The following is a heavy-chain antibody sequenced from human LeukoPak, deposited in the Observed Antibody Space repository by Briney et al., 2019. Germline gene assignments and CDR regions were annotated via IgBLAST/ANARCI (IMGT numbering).Heavy chain of an antibody. J-gene: IGHJ4*02. D-gene: IGHD3-10*01. V-gene: IGHV3-33*01. CDR1: GFTFSSFG. CDR2: IWSDGSKD. CDR3: AVWSTSSGYFDY. Sequence: GGSLRLSCAASGFTFSSFGMHWVRQAPGKGLEWVAIIWSDGSKDYYADSVEGRFTISRDNFKHTVSLQMNSLRAEDTAVYYCAVWSTSSGYFDYWGQGTLVAVSS.